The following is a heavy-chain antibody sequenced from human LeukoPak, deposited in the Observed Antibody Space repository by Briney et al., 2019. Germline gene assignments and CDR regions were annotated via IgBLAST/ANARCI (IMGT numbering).Heavy chain of an antibody. CDR2: IYTSGST. CDR3: ARGHYYYDSSGYYHSFDY. CDR1: GGSISSCY. V-gene: IGHV4-4*07. J-gene: IGHJ4*02. Sequence: SETLSLTCTVSGGSISSCYWSWIRQPAGKGLEWIGRIYTSGSTNYNPSLKSRVTMSVDTSKRQFTLKLSSVTAADTAVYYCARGHYYYDSSGYYHSFDYWGQGTLVTVSS. D-gene: IGHD3-22*01.